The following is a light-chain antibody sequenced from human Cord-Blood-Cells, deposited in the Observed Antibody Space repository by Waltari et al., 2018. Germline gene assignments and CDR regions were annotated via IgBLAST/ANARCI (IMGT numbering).Light chain of an antibody. J-gene: IGLJ2*01. CDR2: RDS. CDR3: QVWDSSNVV. CDR1: NIGSKN. Sequence: SYELTQPLSVSVALGQTARITCGGNNIGSKNVHWYQQKPGRAPVLGSYRDSNRPSGIPERFSGSNSGKTATLTISRAQAGDEADYYCQVWDSSNVVFGGGTKLTIL. V-gene: IGLV3-9*01.